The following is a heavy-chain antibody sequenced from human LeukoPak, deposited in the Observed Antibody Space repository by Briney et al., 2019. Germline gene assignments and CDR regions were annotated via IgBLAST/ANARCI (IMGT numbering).Heavy chain of an antibody. J-gene: IGHJ3*02. D-gene: IGHD6-13*01. V-gene: IGHV3-23*01. CDR2: ISPSGGST. CDR3: ARRYSSSWYRALDI. CDR1: GFTFSSYT. Sequence: PGGSLRLSCAASGFTFSSYTMSWVRQAPGKGLEWVSGISPSGGSTYYADSVMGRFTISRDNSKNTLYLQMNSLRAEDTAVFYCARRYSSSWYRALDIWGQGTLVTVSS.